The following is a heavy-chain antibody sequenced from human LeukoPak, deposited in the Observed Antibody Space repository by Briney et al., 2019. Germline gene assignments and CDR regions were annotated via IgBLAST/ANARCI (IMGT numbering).Heavy chain of an antibody. J-gene: IGHJ4*02. CDR2: IYYSGST. Sequence: PSQTLSLTCTVSGGSISSGGYYWRWIRQHPGKGLEWIGYIYYSGSTYYNPSLKSRVTISVDTSKNQFSLKLSSVTAADTAVYYCARSWFGELPYFDYWGQGTLVTVSS. D-gene: IGHD3-10*01. CDR3: ARSWFGELPYFDY. CDR1: GGSISSGGYY. V-gene: IGHV4-31*03.